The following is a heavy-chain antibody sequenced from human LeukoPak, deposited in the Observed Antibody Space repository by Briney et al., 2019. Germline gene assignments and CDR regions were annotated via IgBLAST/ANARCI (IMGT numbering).Heavy chain of an antibody. CDR3: ARDGRLGIAAAGSYYYYYMDV. CDR1: GYTLTELS. CDR2: FDPEDGET. J-gene: IGHJ6*03. V-gene: IGHV1-24*01. Sequence: ASVKVSCKVSGYTLTELSMHWVRQAPGKGLEWMGGFDPEDGETIYAQKFQGRVTMTEDTSTDTAYMELSSLRSEDMAVYYCARDGRLGIAAAGSYYYYYMDVWGKGTTVTVSS. D-gene: IGHD6-13*01.